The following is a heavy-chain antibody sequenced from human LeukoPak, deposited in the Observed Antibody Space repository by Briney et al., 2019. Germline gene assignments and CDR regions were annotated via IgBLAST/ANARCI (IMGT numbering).Heavy chain of an antibody. CDR3: ARDSDLRTPPHLGGRVGY. J-gene: IGHJ4*02. Sequence: TSSETLSLTCTVSGGSISSSSYYWGWIRQPPGKGLEWIGEIYHSGSTNYNPSLKSRVTISVDRSKNQFSLKLSSVTAADTAVYYCARDSDLRTPPHLGGRVGYWGQGTLVTVSS. D-gene: IGHD2-21*01. CDR2: IYHSGST. V-gene: IGHV4-39*07. CDR1: GGSISSSSYY.